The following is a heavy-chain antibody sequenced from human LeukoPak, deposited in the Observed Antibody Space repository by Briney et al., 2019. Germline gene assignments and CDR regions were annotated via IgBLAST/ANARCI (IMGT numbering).Heavy chain of an antibody. D-gene: IGHD3-9*01. CDR2: ISGSGGRT. CDR3: ARDHTALYYDILTGTLPYFDY. J-gene: IGHJ4*02. CDR1: GFTFSSYG. V-gene: IGHV3-23*01. Sequence: PGGTLRLSCADSGFTFSSYGMSWVRQAPGKGLEWVSGISGSGGRTYFADSVKGRFTISRDNSKNTLYLQMNSLRAEDTAVYYCARDHTALYYDILTGTLPYFDYWGQGTPVTVSS.